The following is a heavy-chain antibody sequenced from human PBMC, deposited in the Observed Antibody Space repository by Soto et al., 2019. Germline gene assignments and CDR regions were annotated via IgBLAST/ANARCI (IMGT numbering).Heavy chain of an antibody. CDR3: ARQNTYYDILTGHFDY. V-gene: IGHV4-31*03. CDR2: IYYSGST. CDR1: GGSISSGGYY. J-gene: IGHJ4*02. Sequence: QVQLQESGPGLVKPSQTLSLTCTVSGGSISSGGYYWSWIRQHPGKGLEWIGYIYYSGSTYHNPSLKSRVTISVDTSKNQFSLKLSSVTAADTAVYYCARQNTYYDILTGHFDYWGQGTLVTVSS. D-gene: IGHD3-9*01.